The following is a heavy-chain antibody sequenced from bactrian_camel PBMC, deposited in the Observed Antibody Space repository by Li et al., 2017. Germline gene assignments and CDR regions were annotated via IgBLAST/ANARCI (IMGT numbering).Heavy chain of an antibody. CDR2: ISADRRAT. V-gene: IGHV3S40*01. CDR1: GFTFSTHD. Sequence: VQLVESGGGLAQPGGSLRLSCAASGFTFSTHDMSWVRQAPGKGLEWLSYISADRRATNYADSVKGRFTISEDNAKNTVYLQMDSLKPEDTAMYYCAADIFPCHTPAKLTRISAEYWGQGTQVTVS. J-gene: IGHJ4*01. D-gene: IGHD2*01. CDR3: AADIFPCHTPAKLTRISAEY.